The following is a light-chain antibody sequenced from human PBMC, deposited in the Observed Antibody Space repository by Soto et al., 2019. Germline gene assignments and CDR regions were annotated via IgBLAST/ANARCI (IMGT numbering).Light chain of an antibody. Sequence: EIVLTQSPATLSLSPGERATLSCRASQSVSTYLTWYQQKPGQGPRLLLYDASDRATGIPARFSGSGSGTDFTLTISSLEPEDFAVYYCQQYFASSWTFGQGTKVDIK. J-gene: IGKJ1*01. CDR2: DAS. V-gene: IGKV3-11*01. CDR1: QSVSTY. CDR3: QQYFASSWT.